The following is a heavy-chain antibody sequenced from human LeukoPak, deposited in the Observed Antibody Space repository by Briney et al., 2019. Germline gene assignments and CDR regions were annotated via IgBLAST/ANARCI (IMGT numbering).Heavy chain of an antibody. CDR3: ARDHPAYCGGDCLYYFDY. CDR2: ISAYNGNT. D-gene: IGHD2-21*02. J-gene: IGHJ4*02. Sequence: GASVKVSCKASGYTFTSYGISWVRQAPGQGLEWMGWISAYNGNTNYAQKLQGRVTMTTDTSTSTAYMELRSLRSDDTAVYYCARDHPAYCGGDCLYYFDYWGREPWSPPPQ. CDR1: GYTFTSYG. V-gene: IGHV1-18*01.